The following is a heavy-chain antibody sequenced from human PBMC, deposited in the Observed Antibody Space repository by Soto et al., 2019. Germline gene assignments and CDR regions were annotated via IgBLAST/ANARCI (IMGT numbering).Heavy chain of an antibody. CDR1: GGSFSGYY. V-gene: IGHV4-34*01. D-gene: IGHD1-26*01. CDR2: INHSGST. Sequence: SETLSLTCAVYGGSFSGYYWSWIRQPPGKGLEWTGEINHSGSTNYNPSLKSRVTISVDTSKNQFSLKLSSVTAADTAVYYCARGREQLAHWGQGTLVTVSS. J-gene: IGHJ5*02. CDR3: ARGREQLAH.